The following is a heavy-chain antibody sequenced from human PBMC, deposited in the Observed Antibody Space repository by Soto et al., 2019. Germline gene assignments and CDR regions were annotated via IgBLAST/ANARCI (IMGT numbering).Heavy chain of an antibody. D-gene: IGHD6-19*01. CDR3: AKTTDGWFSAFEI. CDR2: ISGSGDNT. Sequence: GGSLILSCAASGFTFSNYAMSWVRQAPGKGLEWVSGISGSGDNTYYADSVKGRFTISRDNSKNTLSLQMNSLRAEDTAVYYCAKTTDGWFSAFEIWGQGTMVTVSS. CDR1: GFTFSNYA. J-gene: IGHJ3*02. V-gene: IGHV3-23*01.